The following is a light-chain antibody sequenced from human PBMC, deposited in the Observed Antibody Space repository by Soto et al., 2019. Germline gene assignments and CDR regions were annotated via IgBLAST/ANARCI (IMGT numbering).Light chain of an antibody. CDR3: QQYNSHWT. Sequence: DIPMTQSPSTLAGSVGDRVTITCRASQSISTWLAWYQQKPGKAPKLLIYDVSSLESGVPPRFSGSGSGTEFTLTISSLQPDDLATYYCQQYNSHWTFGQGTRVEIK. CDR1: QSISTW. J-gene: IGKJ1*01. V-gene: IGKV1-5*01. CDR2: DVS.